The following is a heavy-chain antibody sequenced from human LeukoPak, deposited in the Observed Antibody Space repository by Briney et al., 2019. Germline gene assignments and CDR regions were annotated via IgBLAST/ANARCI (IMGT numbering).Heavy chain of an antibody. V-gene: IGHV4-4*02. Sequence: SETLSLTCAVSGGSISSSNWWSWVRQPPGKGLEWIGEIYHSGSTNYNPSLKSRVTISVDKSKNRFSLKLSSVTAADTAVYYCARTPLTGYFDWFTSTRYYYYYMDVWGKGTTVTISS. D-gene: IGHD3-9*01. J-gene: IGHJ6*03. CDR2: IYHSGST. CDR3: ARTPLTGYFDWFTSTRYYYYYMDV. CDR1: GGSISSSNW.